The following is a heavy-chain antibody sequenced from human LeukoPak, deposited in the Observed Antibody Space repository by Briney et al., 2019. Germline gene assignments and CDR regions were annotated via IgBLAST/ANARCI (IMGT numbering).Heavy chain of an antibody. D-gene: IGHD2-2*01. CDR1: GFTFSTYG. CDR2: IWYHGSET. CDR3: ARISCTSCSAMYYMDV. J-gene: IGHJ6*03. Sequence: GGSLRLSCAASGFTFSTYGMYWVRQAPGKGLEWVAVIWYHGSETSYADSVKGRFTISRDNSKYTLYLQMNGLRAEDTAVYYCARISCTSCSAMYYMDVWGKGTTVTVSS. V-gene: IGHV3-33*01.